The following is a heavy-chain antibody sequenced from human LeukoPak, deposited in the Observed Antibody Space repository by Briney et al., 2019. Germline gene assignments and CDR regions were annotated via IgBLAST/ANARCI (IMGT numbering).Heavy chain of an antibody. CDR2: IYYSGST. J-gene: IGHJ3*02. V-gene: IGHV4-59*01. CDR1: GGSISSYY. Sequence: SETLSLTCTVSGGSISSYYWSWIRQPPGKGLEWIGYIYYSGSTNYNPPLKSRVTISVDTSKNQFSLKLSSVTAADTAVYYCARASSGYFYAFDIWGQGTMVTVSS. CDR3: ARASSGYFYAFDI. D-gene: IGHD3-22*01.